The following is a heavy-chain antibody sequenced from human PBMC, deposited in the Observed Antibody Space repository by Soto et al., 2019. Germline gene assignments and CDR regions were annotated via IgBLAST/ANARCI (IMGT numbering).Heavy chain of an antibody. D-gene: IGHD2-15*01. CDR2: IKSKTDGGTT. CDR3: TTEVAAGTGFYFDY. CDR1: GFTFSNAW. V-gene: IGHV3-15*07. Sequence: GGSLRLSCAASGFTFSNAWMNWVRQAPGKGLEWVGRIKSKTDGGTTDYAAPVKGRFTISRDDSKNTLYLQMNSLKTEDTAVYYCTTEVAAGTGFYFDYWGQGTLVTVSS. J-gene: IGHJ4*02.